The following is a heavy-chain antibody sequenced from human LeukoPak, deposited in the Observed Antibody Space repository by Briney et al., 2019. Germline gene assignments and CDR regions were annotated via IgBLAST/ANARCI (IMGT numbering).Heavy chain of an antibody. CDR2: IYWDDDK. Sequence: SGPTLIHPTQTLTLTCTFSGFSLSTSGVGVGWIRQPPGKALEWLALIYWDDDKRYSPSLKSRLTITKDTSKNQVVLTMTNMDPVDTATYYCAHLDLSGSYYLAFDYWGQGTLVTVSS. V-gene: IGHV2-5*02. CDR1: GFSLSTSGVG. D-gene: IGHD1-26*01. CDR3: AHLDLSGSYYLAFDY. J-gene: IGHJ4*02.